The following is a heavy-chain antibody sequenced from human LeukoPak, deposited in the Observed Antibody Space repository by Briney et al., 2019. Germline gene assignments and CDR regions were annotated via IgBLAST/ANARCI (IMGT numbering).Heavy chain of an antibody. Sequence: GASVKVSCKSSGYTFTRYYMHWVRQAPGQALKWMGWVNPNSGGTNYSQSFQGRVTMTWDTSISTVHLELSRLTSDDTAVYYCARSSVDWYFDLWGRVTLLSVSS. CDR2: VNPNSGGT. CDR3: ARSSVDWYFDL. D-gene: IGHD2-21*01. CDR1: GYTFTRYY. J-gene: IGHJ2*01. V-gene: IGHV1-2*02.